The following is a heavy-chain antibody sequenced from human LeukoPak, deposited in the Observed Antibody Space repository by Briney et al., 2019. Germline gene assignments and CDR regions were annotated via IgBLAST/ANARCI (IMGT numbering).Heavy chain of an antibody. D-gene: IGHD1-1*01. CDR2: IIYCGST. Sequence: PSDTVPLTCSFSGLSHSCDSNYGIETRHPPGEGGECIGSIIYCGSTLDNPPLESRLSIRLRTSKQQVSQKLNCVSAPHTAVYYCARGYRNNWRFDYWGQGTLVTVSS. CDR1: GLSHSCDSNY. V-gene: IGHV4-61*01. CDR3: ARGYRNNWRFDY. J-gene: IGHJ4*02.